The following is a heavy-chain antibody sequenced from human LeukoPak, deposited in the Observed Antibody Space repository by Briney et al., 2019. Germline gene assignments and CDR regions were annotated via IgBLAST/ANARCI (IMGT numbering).Heavy chain of an antibody. Sequence: AGGSLRLSCAASGFSFSIHAIHWVRQAPGKGLEWVAVIWNDGSKIYYADSVKGRFTISRDNAKNTVSLQMNSLRAEDTAVYYCARAPSETGGYYPEYFRHWGQGTLVTVSS. CDR2: IWNDGSKI. V-gene: IGHV3-33*01. CDR1: GFSFSIHA. D-gene: IGHD3-22*01. CDR3: ARAPSETGGYYPEYFRH. J-gene: IGHJ1*01.